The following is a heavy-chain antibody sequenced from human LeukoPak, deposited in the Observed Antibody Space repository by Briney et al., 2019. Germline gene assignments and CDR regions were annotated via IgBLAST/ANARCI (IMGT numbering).Heavy chain of an antibody. CDR2: INPSGGST. J-gene: IGHJ5*02. CDR1: GYTFTGYY. D-gene: IGHD2-21*02. V-gene: IGHV1-46*01. Sequence: ASVKVSCKASGYTFTGYYIHWVRQAPGQGLEWMGIINPSGGSTSYAQKFQGRVTMTRDTSTSTVYMELSSLRSEDTAVYYCARGPASIVVVTASAGGEFDPWGQGTLVTVSS. CDR3: ARGPASIVVVTASAGGEFDP.